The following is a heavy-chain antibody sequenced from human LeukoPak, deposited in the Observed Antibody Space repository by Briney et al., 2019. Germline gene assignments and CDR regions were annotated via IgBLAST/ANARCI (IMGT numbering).Heavy chain of an antibody. CDR3: AGYGYGPANDY. CDR1: GGSISSGSYY. D-gene: IGHD5-18*01. J-gene: IGHJ4*02. CDR2: IYTSGST. Sequence: SQTLSLTCTVSGGSISSGSYYWSWIRQPAGKGLEWIGRIYTSGSTNYNPSLKSRVTISVDTSKNQFSLKLSSVTAADTAVYYCAGYGYGPANDYWGQRTLVTVSS. V-gene: IGHV4-61*02.